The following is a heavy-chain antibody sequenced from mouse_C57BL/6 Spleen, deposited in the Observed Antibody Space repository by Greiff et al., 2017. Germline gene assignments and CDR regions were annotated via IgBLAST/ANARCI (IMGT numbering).Heavy chain of an antibody. Sequence: QVQLQQSGAELARPGASVKLSCKASGYTFTSYGISWVKQRTGPGLEWIGEIYPRSGNTYYNEKFKGKATLTADKAYSTAYRELRSLTSEDSAVYYCARESYYLDYWGQGTTVTVSS. CDR2: IYPRSGNT. V-gene: IGHV1-81*01. CDR3: ARESYYLDY. CDR1: GYTFTSYG. J-gene: IGHJ2*01.